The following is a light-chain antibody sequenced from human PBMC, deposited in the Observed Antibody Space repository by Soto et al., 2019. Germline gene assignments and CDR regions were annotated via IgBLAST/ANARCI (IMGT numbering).Light chain of an antibody. Sequence: EVVMTQSPATLSVSPGERVPLSCRASESVHRNLAWYQQKPGQGPSLLIYYASTRATGVPDRFTGSGSGTEFTLTISSLQSEDFGVYHCQHYSNWPPTFGPGTKVEIK. CDR1: ESVHRN. CDR3: QHYSNWPPT. V-gene: IGKV3-15*01. CDR2: YAS. J-gene: IGKJ3*01.